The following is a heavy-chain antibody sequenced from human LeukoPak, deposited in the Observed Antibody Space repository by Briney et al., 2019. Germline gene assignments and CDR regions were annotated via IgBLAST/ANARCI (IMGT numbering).Heavy chain of an antibody. V-gene: IGHV5-51*01. J-gene: IGHJ5*02. CDR3: ARSARGKVWLGAPTWFDP. D-gene: IGHD3-10*01. CDR1: GYSFISYW. Sequence: GESLKISCQGSGYSFISYWIGWVRQMPGKGLEWMGIIYPGDSSIRYSPSFQGQVTISVDKSTSTAYLQWSSLKASDTAMYYCARSARGKVWLGAPTWFDPWGQGTLVSVSS. CDR2: IYPGDSSI.